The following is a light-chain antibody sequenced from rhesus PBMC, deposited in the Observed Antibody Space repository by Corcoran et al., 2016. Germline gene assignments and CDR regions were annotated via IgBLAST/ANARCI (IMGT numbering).Light chain of an antibody. CDR1: QGISNW. V-gene: IGKV1-21*01. CDR2: KAS. CDR3: QQHNSTPFT. J-gene: IGKJ3*01. Sequence: DIQMTQSPSSLSASVGDRVTITCRASQGISNWLAWYQQKPGKAPKLLIYKASTLQSGVPSRFSGSGAGTEFTLTISSLQPEDFATDYWQQHNSTPFTFGPGTKLDIK.